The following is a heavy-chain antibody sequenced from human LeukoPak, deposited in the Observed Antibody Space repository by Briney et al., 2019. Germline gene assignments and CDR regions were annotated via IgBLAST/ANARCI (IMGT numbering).Heavy chain of an antibody. Sequence: ASVKVSCKASGYTFTSYGISWVRQAPGQRLEWMGWINAGNGNTKYSQKFQGRVTITRDTSASTAYMELSSLRSEDTAVYYCARVYRDSGYDYWFDPWGQGTLVTVSS. CDR2: INAGNGNT. V-gene: IGHV1-3*01. J-gene: IGHJ5*02. CDR3: ARVYRDSGYDYWFDP. CDR1: GYTFTSYG. D-gene: IGHD5-12*01.